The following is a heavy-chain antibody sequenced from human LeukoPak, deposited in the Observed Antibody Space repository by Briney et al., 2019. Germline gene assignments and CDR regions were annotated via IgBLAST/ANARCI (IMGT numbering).Heavy chain of an antibody. CDR3: AKGSSSGRPYFFYY. CDR2: ISGGSGSDT. Sequence: GGSLRLSCAASGFTFSSYAMSWVRQAPGKGLEWFAAISGGSGSDTYYADDVKGRFTISRDNSKTTLYLEMNTLRAEDTAVYYCAKGSSSGRPYFFYYWGQGTLVTVSS. J-gene: IGHJ4*02. D-gene: IGHD3-10*01. V-gene: IGHV3-23*01. CDR1: GFTFSSYA.